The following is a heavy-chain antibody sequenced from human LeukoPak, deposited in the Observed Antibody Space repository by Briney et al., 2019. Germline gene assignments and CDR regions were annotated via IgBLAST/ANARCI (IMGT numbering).Heavy chain of an antibody. CDR2: IKSTRDGGAT. Sequence: GGSLRLSCEASGFTFKNAWMIWVRQAPGKGPEWVGRIKSTRDGGATEYAAPVKGRFTISRDDSKNTLYLQMNSLKTEDTAVYYCTTEVDYGGNSGDYWGQGTLVTVSS. CDR3: TTEVDYGGNSGDY. V-gene: IGHV3-15*01. J-gene: IGHJ4*02. D-gene: IGHD4-23*01. CDR1: GFTFKNAW.